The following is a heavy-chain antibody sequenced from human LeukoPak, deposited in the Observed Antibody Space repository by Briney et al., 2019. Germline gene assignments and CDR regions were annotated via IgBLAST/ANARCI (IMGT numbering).Heavy chain of an antibody. J-gene: IGHJ4*02. D-gene: IGHD3-10*01. CDR3: ARDRVVRGAKGFDY. CDR1: GYTFAVYY. V-gene: IGHV1-2*02. Sequence: ASVTVSCKASGYTFAVYYMHWVRQAPGQGLEWMGWINPNSGGTNYAQKFQGRVTMTRDTSISTAYMELSRLRSDDTAVYYCARDRVVRGAKGFDYWGQGTLVTVSS. CDR2: INPNSGGT.